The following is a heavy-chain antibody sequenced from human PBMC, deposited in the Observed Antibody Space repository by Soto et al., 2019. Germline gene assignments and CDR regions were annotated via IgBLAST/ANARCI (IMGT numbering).Heavy chain of an antibody. J-gene: IGHJ4*02. Sequence: PGGSLRLSCAASGFTFSSYAMSWVRQAPGKGLEWVSAISGSGGSTYYADSVKGRFTISRDNSKNTLYLQMNSLRAEDTAVYYCAKDSYYYGSGSYYSVYWGQGTLVTVSS. D-gene: IGHD3-10*01. CDR2: ISGSGGST. CDR3: AKDSYYYGSGSYYSVY. CDR1: GFTFSSYA. V-gene: IGHV3-23*01.